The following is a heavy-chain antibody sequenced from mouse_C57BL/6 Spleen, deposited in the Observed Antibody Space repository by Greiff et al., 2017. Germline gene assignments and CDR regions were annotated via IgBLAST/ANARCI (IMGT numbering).Heavy chain of an antibody. D-gene: IGHD2-4*01. Sequence: VQLQQPGAELVKPGASVKLSCTASGFTINDYYMHWVKQRPEQGLEWIGRIDPEDGETKYAPKFQGKATITADTSSNTAYLQLSSLTSEDPAVYYCARGDDDGRAGFAYWGQGTLVTVSA. CDR3: ARGDDDGRAGFAY. V-gene: IGHV14-2*01. CDR2: IDPEDGET. CDR1: GFTINDYY. J-gene: IGHJ3*01.